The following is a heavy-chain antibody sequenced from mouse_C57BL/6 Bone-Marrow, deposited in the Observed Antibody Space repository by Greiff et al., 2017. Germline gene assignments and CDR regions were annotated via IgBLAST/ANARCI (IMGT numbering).Heavy chain of an antibody. J-gene: IGHJ3*01. D-gene: IGHD2-1*01. CDR2: ISSGGSYT. CDR3: ARRENYYGNSYAY. CDR1: GFTFSSYG. Sequence: EVLLVESGGGLVQPGGSLKLSCAASGFTFSSYGMSWVRQTPDKRLEWVATISSGGSYTYYPDTVKGRFSISRDNAKNILYLKMSSLKSEDTDMYYCARRENYYGNSYAYWGQGTLVTVSA. V-gene: IGHV5-6*03.